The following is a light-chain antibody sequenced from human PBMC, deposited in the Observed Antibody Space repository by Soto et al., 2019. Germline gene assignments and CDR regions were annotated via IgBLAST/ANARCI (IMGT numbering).Light chain of an antibody. CDR2: SNN. J-gene: IGLJ1*01. CDR1: SSNIGTYT. V-gene: IGLV1-44*01. CDR3: APWEASQSGHG. Sequence: QSVLTQPPSASGTPGQRVTISWSGGSSNIGTYTVKWFQQLPGTAPKLLIYSNNQRPSGVPDRFSGSKSGTSASLAITGLQSEDEADYYCAPWEASQSGHGFGTGTKVTVL.